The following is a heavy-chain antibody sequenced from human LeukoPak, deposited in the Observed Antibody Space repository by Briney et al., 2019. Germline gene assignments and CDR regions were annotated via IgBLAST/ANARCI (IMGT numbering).Heavy chain of an antibody. Sequence: PSQTLSLTCSVSGGSISSGSYYWTWIRQPAGKGLEWIGNVYTSGSTNDNPSLKSRATISVDTSKNQFSLKLHSVTAADTAVYYCARAGGSVTDYNVIDNWGQGTLVTVSS. CDR1: GGSISSGSYY. V-gene: IGHV4-61*09. CDR2: VYTSGST. D-gene: IGHD3-10*01. CDR3: ARAGGSVTDYNVIDN. J-gene: IGHJ4*02.